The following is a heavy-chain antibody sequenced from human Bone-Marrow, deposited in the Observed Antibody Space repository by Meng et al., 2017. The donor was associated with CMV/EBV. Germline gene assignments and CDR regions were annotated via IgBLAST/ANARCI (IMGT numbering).Heavy chain of an antibody. CDR3: ARPSPPAESSTLYYYYGMDV. J-gene: IGHJ6*02. D-gene: IGHD6-13*01. CDR1: GGSISSSSYY. V-gene: IGHV4-39*01. Sequence: SETLSLTCTVSGGSISSSSYYWGWIRQPPGRGLEWIGSIYYSGSTYYNPSLKSRVTISVDTSKNQFPLKLSSVTAADTAVYYCARPSPPAESSTLYYYYGMDVWGQGTTVTVAS. CDR2: IYYSGST.